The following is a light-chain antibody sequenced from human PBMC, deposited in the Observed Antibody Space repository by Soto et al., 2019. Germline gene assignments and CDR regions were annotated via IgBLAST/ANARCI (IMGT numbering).Light chain of an antibody. CDR3: QQRNSYPRT. Sequence: DIQLTQSPSFLSASVGDRVTITCRASQGINIFLAWFQQKQGKAPNLLISAASTLQSGVPSMFSGSGSETDFTLTITSLQPEDSATYYCQQRNSYPRTFGQGTKVEIK. V-gene: IGKV1-9*01. J-gene: IGKJ2*01. CDR1: QGINIF. CDR2: AAS.